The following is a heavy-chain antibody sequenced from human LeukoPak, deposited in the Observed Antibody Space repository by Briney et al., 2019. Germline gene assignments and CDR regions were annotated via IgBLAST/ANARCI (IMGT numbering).Heavy chain of an antibody. Sequence: PGGSLRLSCAASGFTVTTNYMTWVRQAPGRGLEWVSVTYSGGTTYYADSVKGRFAISRDNSKNTLYLQMNSLRAEDTAVYYCARGGSSGFYFGYWGQGTLVTVSS. CDR1: GFTVTTNY. V-gene: IGHV3-66*01. J-gene: IGHJ4*02. CDR2: TYSGGTT. CDR3: ARGGSSGFYFGY. D-gene: IGHD3-22*01.